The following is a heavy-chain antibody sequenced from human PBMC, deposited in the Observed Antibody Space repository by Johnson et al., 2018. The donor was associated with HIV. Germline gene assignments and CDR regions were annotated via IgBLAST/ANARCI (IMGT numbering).Heavy chain of an antibody. CDR2: ISYDGSNK. J-gene: IGHJ3*02. CDR3: ARVRLDSSGSVVTGRDAFDI. V-gene: IGHV3-30-3*01. D-gene: IGHD3-22*01. CDR1: GFIFSGFG. Sequence: QVQLVESGGGVVQPGRPLRLSCAASGFIFSGFGLHWVRQAPGKGLEWVVSISYDGSNKYYADSVKGRFTISRDNSKNTLYLQMNSLRAEDTAVYYCARVRLDSSGSVVTGRDAFDIWGQGTMVTVSS.